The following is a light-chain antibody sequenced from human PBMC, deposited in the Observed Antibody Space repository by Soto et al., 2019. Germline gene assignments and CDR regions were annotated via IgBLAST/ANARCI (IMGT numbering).Light chain of an antibody. Sequence: QSVLTQPPSASRSPGQSVTISCTGTSSDGGGYNYVSCYQQHPGKTPKLMIYEVSKRPSGVPDLFPGSKSCNTASLTVSGLQAEDEADYYCSSYAGSNHVFGTGTRSPS. CDR1: SSDGGGYNY. CDR2: EVS. V-gene: IGLV2-8*02. J-gene: IGLJ1*01. CDR3: SSYAGSNHV.